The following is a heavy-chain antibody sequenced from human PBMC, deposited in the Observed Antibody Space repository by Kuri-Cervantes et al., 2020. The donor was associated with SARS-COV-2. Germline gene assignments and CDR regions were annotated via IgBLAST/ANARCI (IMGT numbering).Heavy chain of an antibody. CDR2: ISAYNGNT. D-gene: IGHD3-3*01. Sequence: ASVKVSCKASGYTFTSYGISWVRQAPGQGLEWMGWISAYNGNTNYAQKLQGRVTMTTDTSTSKAYMEVRSLRSDDTAVYNCARFGSITNLGVPPPLGYYYYGMDVWGQGTTVTVSS. CDR3: ARFGSITNLGVPPPLGYYYYGMDV. V-gene: IGHV1-18*01. J-gene: IGHJ6*02. CDR1: GYTFTSYG.